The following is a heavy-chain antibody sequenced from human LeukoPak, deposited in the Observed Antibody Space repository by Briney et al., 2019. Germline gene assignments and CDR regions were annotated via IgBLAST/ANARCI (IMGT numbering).Heavy chain of an antibody. Sequence: GGCLRLSCAVSGFTFGNYWMAWVRQAPGKGPEWVANIKHDESEKHYVDSVKGRFTISRDNAKNSLYLQMNSLRVDDTAVYYCARDVEGSLDYWGQGTLVAVSS. CDR1: GFTFGNYW. J-gene: IGHJ4*02. CDR3: ARDVEGSLDY. CDR2: IKHDESEK. D-gene: IGHD5-24*01. V-gene: IGHV3-7*01.